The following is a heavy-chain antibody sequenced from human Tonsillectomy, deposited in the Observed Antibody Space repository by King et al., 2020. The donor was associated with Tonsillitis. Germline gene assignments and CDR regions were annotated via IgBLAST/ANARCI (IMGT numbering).Heavy chain of an antibody. CDR2: VSGGSRFT. D-gene: IGHD1-1*01. V-gene: IGHV3-11*06. J-gene: IGHJ3*02. CDR3: ARVISPNDDVFDI. Sequence: VQLVESGGGLVKPGGSLRLSCAVSGFTFSDYYMTWIRQAPGKGLEWVSNVSGGSRFTNYAESVKGRFTISRDNAKNSLFLQMNSLRAEDTALYYCARVISPNDDVFDIWGQGTMVTVSS. CDR1: GFTFSDYY.